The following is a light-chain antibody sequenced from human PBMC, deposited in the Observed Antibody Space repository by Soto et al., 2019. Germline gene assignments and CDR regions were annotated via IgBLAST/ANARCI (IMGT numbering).Light chain of an antibody. Sequence: EIVMTQSPATLSVSPGERATLSCRASQSVSNNLAWYQQKPGHAPRLLIYGASTTATGIPATFSGSGSGTAFTLTISSLQSEDFALYYCQQYNNWPRTFGQGTKVEIK. J-gene: IGKJ1*01. CDR3: QQYNNWPRT. V-gene: IGKV3-15*01. CDR2: GAS. CDR1: QSVSNN.